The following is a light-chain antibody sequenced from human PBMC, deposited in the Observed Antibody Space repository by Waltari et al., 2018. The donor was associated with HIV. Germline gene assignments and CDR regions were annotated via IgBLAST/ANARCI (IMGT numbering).Light chain of an antibody. CDR2: EDS. Sequence: SYELTQPPSVSVSPGQTARITCSGDALPKKYAYWYQQRSGQAPVLVIYEDSNRLSGIPKRFSGSSAGTMVTLTISGAQVEDEADYYCYSTDITSHQRVFGGGTKLTVL. J-gene: IGLJ3*02. V-gene: IGLV3-10*01. CDR1: ALPKKY. CDR3: YSTDITSHQRV.